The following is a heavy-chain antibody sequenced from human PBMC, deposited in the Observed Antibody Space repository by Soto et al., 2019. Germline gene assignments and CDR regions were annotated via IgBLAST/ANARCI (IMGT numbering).Heavy chain of an antibody. J-gene: IGHJ3*02. V-gene: IGHV4-34*01. Sequence: SETLSLTCAVYGGSFSGYYWSRIRQPPGKGLEWIGEINHSGSTNYNPSLKSRVTISVDTSKNQFSLKLSSVTAADTAVYYCARGARRAVLRFLEWLLHDAFDIWGQGTMVTVSS. CDR1: GGSFSGYY. CDR3: ARGARRAVLRFLEWLLHDAFDI. D-gene: IGHD3-3*01. CDR2: INHSGST.